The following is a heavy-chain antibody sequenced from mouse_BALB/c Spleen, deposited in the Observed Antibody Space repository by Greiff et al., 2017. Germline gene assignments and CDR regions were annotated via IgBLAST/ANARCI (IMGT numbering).Heavy chain of an antibody. D-gene: IGHD2-3*01. J-gene: IGHJ3*01. V-gene: IGHV5-17*02. Sequence: EVQRVESGGGLVQPGGSRKLSCAASGFTFSSFGMHWVRQAPEKGLEWVAYISSGSSTIYYADTVKGRFTISRDNPKNTLFLQMTSLRSEDTAMYYCAREFYDGYPFAYWGQGTLVTVSA. CDR3: AREFYDGYPFAY. CDR2: ISSGSSTI. CDR1: GFTFSSFG.